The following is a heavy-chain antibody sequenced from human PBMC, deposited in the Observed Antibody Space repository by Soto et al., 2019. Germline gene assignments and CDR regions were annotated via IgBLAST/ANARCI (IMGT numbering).Heavy chain of an antibody. J-gene: IGHJ4*02. D-gene: IGHD5-18*01. V-gene: IGHV3-30-3*01. CDR3: ARGGVGYSYGYDLDY. Sequence: LRLSCAASGFTFSSYAMHWVRQAPGKGLEWVAVISYDGSNKYYADSVKGRFTISRDNSKNTLYLQMNSLRAEDTAVYYCARGGVGYSYGYDLDYWGQGTLVTVSS. CDR1: GFTFSSYA. CDR2: ISYDGSNK.